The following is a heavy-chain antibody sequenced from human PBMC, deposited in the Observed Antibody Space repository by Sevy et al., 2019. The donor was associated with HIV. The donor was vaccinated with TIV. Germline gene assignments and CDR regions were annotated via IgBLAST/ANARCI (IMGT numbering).Heavy chain of an antibody. D-gene: IGHD3-3*01. CDR2: IYIGGST. Sequence: GGSLRLSCAASGLTVSSNFMSWVRQAPGKGLEWVSVIYIGGSTYYADSVKGRFTISRDNSKNTLHLQMNSLRAEDTAVYFCARGKHISDYYGSFDYWGQGTLVTVSS. CDR1: GLTVSSNF. CDR3: ARGKHISDYYGSFDY. V-gene: IGHV3-53*01. J-gene: IGHJ4*02.